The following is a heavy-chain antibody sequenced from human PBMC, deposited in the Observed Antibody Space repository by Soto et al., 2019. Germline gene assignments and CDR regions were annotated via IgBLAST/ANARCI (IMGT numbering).Heavy chain of an antibody. V-gene: IGHV3-23*01. D-gene: IGHD1-26*01. J-gene: IGHJ4*02. CDR3: AKMSGSYYLGYFDY. CDR1: GFTFTNYA. CDR2: ISASGTST. Sequence: DVQLLESGGALVQPGGSLRLSCETSGFTFTNYAMSWVRQAPGKGPEWVSGISASGTSTYYADSVKGRFTISRDNSKNTLSLQMNSLRAEDTAVYYCAKMSGSYYLGYFDYWGQGTLATVSS.